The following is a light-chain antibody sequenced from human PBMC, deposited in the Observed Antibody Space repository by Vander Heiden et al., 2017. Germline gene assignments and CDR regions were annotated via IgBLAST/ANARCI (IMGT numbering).Light chain of an antibody. Sequence: DIVMTQSPLSLPVTPGEPASISCRSSQSLLHSNGYNYLDWYRQKPGQSPQLRSYLGSNRASGVPDRVSGSGSGTDVTLKISRVEAEDVGVYYCMQALQKPRTFGQGNKVEIK. J-gene: IGKJ1*01. CDR2: LGS. CDR3: MQALQKPRT. V-gene: IGKV2-28*01. CDR1: QSLLHSNGYNY.